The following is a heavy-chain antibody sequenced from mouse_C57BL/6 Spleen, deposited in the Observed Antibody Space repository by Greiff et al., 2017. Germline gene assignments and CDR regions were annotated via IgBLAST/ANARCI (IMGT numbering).Heavy chain of an antibody. CDR3: ARSLYDYDWID. Sequence: VQLQESGAELARPGASVKMSCKASGYTFTSYTMHWVKQRPGQGLEWIGYINPSSGYTKYNQKFKDKATLTADKSSSTAYMQLSSLTSEDSAVYYCARSLYDYDWIDWGQCTTLTVSS. V-gene: IGHV1-4*01. D-gene: IGHD2-4*01. J-gene: IGHJ2*01. CDR2: INPSSGYT. CDR1: GYTFTSYT.